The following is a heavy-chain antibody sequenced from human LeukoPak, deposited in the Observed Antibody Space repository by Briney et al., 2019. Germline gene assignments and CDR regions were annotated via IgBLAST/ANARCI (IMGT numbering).Heavy chain of an antibody. CDR1: GFTFSSYE. V-gene: IGHV3-48*03. Sequence: PGGSLRLSCAASGFTFSSYEMNWVRQAPGKGLEWVSYISSSGSTIYYADSVKGRFTISRDNAKNSLYLQMNSLRAEDTAVYYCAKAPKPVAITMFRGVRSWYHYMDVWGKGTTVTVSS. D-gene: IGHD3-10*01. CDR3: AKAPKPVAITMFRGVRSWYHYMDV. J-gene: IGHJ6*03. CDR2: ISSSGSTI.